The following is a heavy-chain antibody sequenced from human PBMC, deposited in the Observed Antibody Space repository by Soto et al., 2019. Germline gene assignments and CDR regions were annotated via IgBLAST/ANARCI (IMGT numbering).Heavy chain of an antibody. V-gene: IGHV4-59*08. CDR2: VYYSGST. CDR3: ARRSRQSVPLGGYYYYAMDV. J-gene: IGHJ6*02. CDR1: GGSISSYY. Sequence: SETLSLTCAVSGGSISSYYWTWIRPAPGKGLEWIGYVYYSGSTNYNPSLKSRVTISVDTSKNQFSLKLSSVTAADTAVYYCARRSRQSVPLGGYYYYAMDVWGQGTTVTVSS. D-gene: IGHD1-1*01.